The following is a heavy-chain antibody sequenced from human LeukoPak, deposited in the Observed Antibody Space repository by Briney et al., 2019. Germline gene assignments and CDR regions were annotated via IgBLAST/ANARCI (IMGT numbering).Heavy chain of an antibody. CDR3: ARGGYSLYDY. D-gene: IGHD5-18*01. CDR1: GGSFSGCY. J-gene: IGHJ4*02. Sequence: PSETLSLACAVYGGSFSGCYWSWIRQPPGKGLEWIGEINHSGSTNYNPSLKSRVTISVDTSKNQFSLKVSSVTAADTAVYYCARGGYSLYDYWGQGTLVTVSS. CDR2: INHSGST. V-gene: IGHV4-34*01.